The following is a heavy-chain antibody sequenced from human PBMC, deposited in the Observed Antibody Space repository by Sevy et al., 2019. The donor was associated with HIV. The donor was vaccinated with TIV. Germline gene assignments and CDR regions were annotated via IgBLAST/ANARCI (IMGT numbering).Heavy chain of an antibody. CDR1: GFSFRKYW. CDR3: AREGSYGDYMLSYYYGIDV. J-gene: IGHJ6*02. D-gene: IGHD4-17*01. Sequence: GGSLRLSCAASGFSFRKYWMTWVRQPPGKGLEWVATLSQGGGEKYYMDSVKGRFTVSRDNAKNSLFLQMNSLRLEDTAVYYCAREGSYGDYMLSYYYGIDVWGQGTTVTVSS. CDR2: LSQGGGEK. V-gene: IGHV3-7*01.